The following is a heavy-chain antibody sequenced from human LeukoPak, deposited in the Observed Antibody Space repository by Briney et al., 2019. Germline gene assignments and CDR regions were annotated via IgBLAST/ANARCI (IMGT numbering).Heavy chain of an antibody. Sequence: ASVKDSCKASGNTFTKYYIHWVRQAPGQGLAWMGMINPSDGATTYAQRFQGRVTMTRDMSTTTVYMDLRSLRSEDMAVYFCAREQRAGLSGNLGGLFASYYTYYYMDVWGRGTTVTVSS. CDR3: AREQRAGLSGNLGGLFASYYTYYYMDV. CDR2: INPSDGAT. D-gene: IGHD3-16*01. V-gene: IGHV1-46*01. CDR1: GNTFTKYY. J-gene: IGHJ6*03.